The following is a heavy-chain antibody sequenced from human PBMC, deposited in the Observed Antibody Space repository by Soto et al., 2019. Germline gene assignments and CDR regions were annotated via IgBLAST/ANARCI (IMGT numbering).Heavy chain of an antibody. D-gene: IGHD5-12*01. V-gene: IGHV1-69*02. CDR3: ARVGLKRGYSGYDPGLDFDY. CDR2: IIPILGIA. CDR1: GGTFSSYT. J-gene: IGHJ4*02. Sequence: ASVKVSCKASGGTFSSYTISWVRQAPGQGLEWMGRIIPILGIANYAQKFQGRVTITADKSTSTAYMELSSLRSEDTAVYYCARVGLKRGYSGYDPGLDFDYWGQGTLVTVSS.